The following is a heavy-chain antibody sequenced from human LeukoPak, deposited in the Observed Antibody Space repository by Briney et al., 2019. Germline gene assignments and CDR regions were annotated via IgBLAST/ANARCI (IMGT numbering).Heavy chain of an antibody. CDR2: ISYSGATK. Sequence: GGSLRLSCAASGFTFSSYAMTWVRQAPGKGLEWVSGISYSGATKYYADSVKGRFTISRDNSKNTLYLQMSSLRAEDTAVYYCAKDTVQWPVRTFDYWGQGTLVTVSS. CDR1: GFTFSSYA. CDR3: AKDTVQWPVRTFDY. D-gene: IGHD6-19*01. V-gene: IGHV3-23*01. J-gene: IGHJ4*02.